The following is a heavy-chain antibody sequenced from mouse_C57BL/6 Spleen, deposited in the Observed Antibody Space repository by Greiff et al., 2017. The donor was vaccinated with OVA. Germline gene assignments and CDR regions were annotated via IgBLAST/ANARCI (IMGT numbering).Heavy chain of an antibody. CDR1: GFSFNTYA. J-gene: IGHJ1*03. Sequence: EVKLMESGGGLVQPKGSLKLSCAASGFSFNTYAMNWVRQAPGKGLELVARIRSKSNNYSTYYADSVKVRFTISRDDSESMLYLQMNNLKTEDTAMYYGVRHVYDGYFGYFDVWGTGTTVTVSS. D-gene: IGHD2-3*01. CDR2: IRSKSNNYST. CDR3: VRHVYDGYFGYFDV. V-gene: IGHV10-1*01.